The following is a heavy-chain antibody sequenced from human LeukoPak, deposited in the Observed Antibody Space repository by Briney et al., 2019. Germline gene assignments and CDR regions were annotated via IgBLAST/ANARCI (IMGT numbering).Heavy chain of an antibody. Sequence: SETLSLTCTVSGGSISSFYWGWIRQPPGKGLEWIGYVYNSGSTDYNPSLKSRVTISVDTSKNQFSLKLSSVTAADTAVYYCARDVGGGPFFDYWGQGTLVTVSS. V-gene: IGHV4-59*01. J-gene: IGHJ4*02. D-gene: IGHD2-15*01. CDR3: ARDVGGGPFFDY. CDR1: GGSISSFY. CDR2: VYNSGST.